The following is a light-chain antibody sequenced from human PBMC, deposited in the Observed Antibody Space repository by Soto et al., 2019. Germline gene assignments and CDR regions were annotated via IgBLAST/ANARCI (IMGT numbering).Light chain of an antibody. CDR1: QSISSW. Sequence: DIQMTQSPSTLSASVGDRVTITCRASQSISSWLAWYQQKPGKAPKLLIYDASSLESGVPSRFSGSGSGTDFTLTINRVAPEDFAVYYCQQYVSLPITFGQGTRLEIK. CDR3: QQYVSLPIT. J-gene: IGKJ5*01. CDR2: DAS. V-gene: IGKV1-5*01.